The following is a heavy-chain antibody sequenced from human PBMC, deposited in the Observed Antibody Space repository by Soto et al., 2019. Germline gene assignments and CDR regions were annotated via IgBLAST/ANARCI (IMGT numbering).Heavy chain of an antibody. CDR1: GFSLSNARMG. CDR3: ARIPPPPPRPQPHWFFDL. V-gene: IGHV2-26*01. Sequence: QVTLKESGPVLVKPTETLTLTCTVSGFSLSNARMGVSCIRQPPGKALAWLAHIFSNDAKSYSTSLKSRVTISKYTSKSQVVLTLTHMDPVDTGTYYCARIPPPPPRPQPHWFFDLWGRGTLVTVSS. D-gene: IGHD1-1*01. J-gene: IGHJ2*01. CDR2: IFSNDAK.